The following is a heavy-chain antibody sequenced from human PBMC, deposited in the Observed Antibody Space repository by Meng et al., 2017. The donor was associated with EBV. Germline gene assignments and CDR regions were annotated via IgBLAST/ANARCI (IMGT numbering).Heavy chain of an antibody. CDR2: ITPVFGIA. V-gene: IGHV1-69*17. Sequence: QWQAVQSGAEVKKPGSSVTASCQGSGDNFNNFGISWVRQAPGQGLEWMGDITPVFGIANYAESFQGRVTISADTSTRTAYMDLSSLRSDDTAVYYCVRDLWLRIGECVWGQGTLVTVSS. CDR1: GDNFNNFG. J-gene: IGHJ4*02. CDR3: VRDLWLRIGECV. D-gene: IGHD5-12*01.